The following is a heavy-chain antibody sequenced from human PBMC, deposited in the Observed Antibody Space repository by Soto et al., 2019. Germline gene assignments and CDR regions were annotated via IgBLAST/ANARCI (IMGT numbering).Heavy chain of an antibody. Sequence: QVQLVQSGAEVKKPGASVKVSCKTSGYTFTGPGHQMHWVRQAPGQGLEWMGWFNPNSGGANYAQKFQGRVTMTGDTSISTAYMELNRLTSDDTAVYYCARGRDIVSPGNWGQGTLVSVSS. V-gene: IGHV1-2*02. CDR3: ARGRDIVSPGN. D-gene: IGHD2-15*01. J-gene: IGHJ4*02. CDR1: GYTFTGPGHQ. CDR2: FNPNSGGA.